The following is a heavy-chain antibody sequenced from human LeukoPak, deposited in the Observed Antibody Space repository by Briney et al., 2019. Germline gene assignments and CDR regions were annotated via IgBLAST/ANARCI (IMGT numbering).Heavy chain of an antibody. CDR2: IYHSGST. CDR3: ARDAAAGIADY. CDR1: GGSISSSNW. D-gene: IGHD6-13*01. Sequence: PSGTLSLTCAVSGGSISSSNWWSWVRQPPGKGLEWIGEIYHSGSTYYNPSLKSRVTISVDTSKNQFSLKLSSVTAADTAVYYCARDAAAGIADYWGQGTLVTVSS. V-gene: IGHV4-4*02. J-gene: IGHJ4*02.